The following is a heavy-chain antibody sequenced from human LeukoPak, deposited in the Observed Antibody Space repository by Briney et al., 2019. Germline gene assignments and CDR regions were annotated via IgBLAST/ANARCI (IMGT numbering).Heavy chain of an antibody. Sequence: ASVKVSCKASGYTFTSYDINWVRQATGQGLEWMGWMNPNSGNTDYAQKFQGWVTMTRDTSISTAYMELSRLRSDDTAVYYCARDSSRGLASPPYYWGQGTLVTVSS. J-gene: IGHJ4*02. CDR3: ARDSSRGLASPPYY. CDR2: MNPNSGNT. V-gene: IGHV1-8*01. CDR1: GYTFTSYD. D-gene: IGHD5-24*01.